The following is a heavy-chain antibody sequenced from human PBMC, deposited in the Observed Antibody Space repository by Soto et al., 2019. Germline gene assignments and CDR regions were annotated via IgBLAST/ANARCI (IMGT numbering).Heavy chain of an antibody. J-gene: IGHJ4*02. CDR3: AGYDWDSRGVLEN. CDR1: GFTFSDYY. D-gene: IGHD1-7*01. CDR2: ISGSSGYT. V-gene: IGHV3-11*05. Sequence: QVPLVESGGDLVKPGGSLRLSCVASGFTFSDYYMSWIRQAPGKGLEWLSYISGSSGYTNYADSVEGRFTISRDNDRNSLFLQMNSLRAEDTAVYYCAGYDWDSRGVLENWGQGTLVTVSS.